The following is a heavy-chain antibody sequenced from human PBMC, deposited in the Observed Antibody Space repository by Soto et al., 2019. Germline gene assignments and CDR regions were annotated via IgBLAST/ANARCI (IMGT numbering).Heavy chain of an antibody. J-gene: IGHJ6*03. Sequence: PGGSLRLSCAAYGFTFISYAMHWVRQAPGKGLEWVAVISYDGSNKYYADSVKGRFTISRDNSKNTLYLQMNSLRAEDTAVYYFAGVAAAGHYYYYYYRGVWGKGTTVTVAS. D-gene: IGHD6-13*01. CDR3: AGVAAAGHYYYYYYRGV. CDR1: GFTFISYA. CDR2: ISYDGSNK. V-gene: IGHV3-30-3*01.